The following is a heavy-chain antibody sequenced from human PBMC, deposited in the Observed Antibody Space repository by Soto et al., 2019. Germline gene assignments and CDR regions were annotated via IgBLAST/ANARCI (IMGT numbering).Heavy chain of an antibody. CDR3: AKVGSERYSGQHSDY. J-gene: IGHJ4*02. CDR2: ISSSSGST. D-gene: IGHD5-12*01. Sequence: EVQLLESGGGLVQPGGSLRLSCAASGFTFSNYAMNWVRQAPGKGLEWVSTISSSSGSTSYADTVKGRFTLARDNSKNFLYLQMNSLRGDDTAVYYCAKVGSERYSGQHSDYWGQGTLVTIS. V-gene: IGHV3-23*01. CDR1: GFTFSNYA.